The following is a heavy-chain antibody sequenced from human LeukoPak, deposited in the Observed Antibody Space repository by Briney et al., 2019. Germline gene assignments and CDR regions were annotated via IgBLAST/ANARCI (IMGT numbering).Heavy chain of an antibody. CDR2: IYYSGST. CDR3: AGENGDRVFDY. Sequence: SETQSLTCTVSGGSVSSGSYYWSWIRHPPGKGLEWIGYIYYSGSTNYNPSLKSRVTISVDTSKNQFSLKLSSVTAADTAVYYCAGENGDRVFDYWGQGTLVTVSS. V-gene: IGHV4-61*01. J-gene: IGHJ4*02. CDR1: GGSVSSGSYY. D-gene: IGHD4-17*01.